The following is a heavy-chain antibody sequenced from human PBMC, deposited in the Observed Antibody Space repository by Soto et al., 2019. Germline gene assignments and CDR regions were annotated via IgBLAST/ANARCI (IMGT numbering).Heavy chain of an antibody. J-gene: IGHJ2*01. CDR3: ARVNDDNSDYSGDWYFDL. CDR2: IYYSGST. D-gene: IGHD3-22*01. V-gene: IGHV4-30-4*01. CDR1: GCSINGGDYY. Sequence: SETLSLTCTVSGCSINGGDYYWSWIRQPPGKGLEWIGFIYYSGSTSYNPSLKSRVTMSLATSKNQFSLKLTSVTAADTAVYYCARVNDDNSDYSGDWYFDLWGRGTLVTVSS.